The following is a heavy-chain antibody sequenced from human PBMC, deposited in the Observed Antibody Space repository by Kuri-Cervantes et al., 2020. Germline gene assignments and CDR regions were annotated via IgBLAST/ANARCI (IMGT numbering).Heavy chain of an antibody. J-gene: IGHJ4*02. CDR2: IRFDGSNK. D-gene: IGHD3-22*01. Sequence: GESLKISCAASGFAFSSYGMHWVRQAPGKGLEWVTFIRFDGSNKYYADSVKGRFTISRDNSKNTLYLQMNSLRAEDTAVYYCARDWHPGGSSGYYPSPLRYWGQGTLVTVSS. V-gene: IGHV3-30*02. CDR1: GFAFSSYG. CDR3: ARDWHPGGSSGYYPSPLRY.